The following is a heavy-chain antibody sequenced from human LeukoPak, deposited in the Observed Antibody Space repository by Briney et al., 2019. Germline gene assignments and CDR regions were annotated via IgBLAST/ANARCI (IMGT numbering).Heavy chain of an antibody. D-gene: IGHD3-22*01. CDR1: GGSISSYY. J-gene: IGHJ4*02. V-gene: IGHV4-4*07. CDR2: IYTSGST. CDR3: AREHVTYYYDSSGPFGY. Sequence: SETLSLTCTVSGGSISSYYWSWIRQPAGKGLEWIGRIYTSGSTNYNPSLKSRVTMSVDTSKNQFSLKLSSVTAADTAVYYCAREHVTYYYDSSGPFGYWGQGTLVTVSS.